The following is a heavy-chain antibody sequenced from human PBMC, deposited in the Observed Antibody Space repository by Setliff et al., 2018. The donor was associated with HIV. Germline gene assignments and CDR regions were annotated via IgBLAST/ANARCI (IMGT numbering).Heavy chain of an antibody. V-gene: IGHV4-39*07. J-gene: IGHJ1*01. D-gene: IGHD5-12*01. CDR1: GFSFRNSFYN. CDR3: ARSTPSIGYISEH. Sequence: ETLSLTCNVSGFSFRNSFYNWGWIRQPPGKGLEWIGTIYYSGSTFYSPSLKSRITISVDTSKNHFSLKLNSVTAADTAVYYCARSTPSIGYISEHWGQGALVTVSS. CDR2: IYYSGST.